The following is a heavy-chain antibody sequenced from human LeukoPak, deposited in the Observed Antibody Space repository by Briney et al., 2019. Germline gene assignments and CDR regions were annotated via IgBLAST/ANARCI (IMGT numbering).Heavy chain of an antibody. CDR2: MNPNSGNT. J-gene: IGHJ4*02. V-gene: IGHV1-8*01. Sequence: ASVKVSCKASGYTFTSYDINWVRQATGQGLEWMGWMNPNSGNTGYAQKFQGRVTMTRNTSISTAYMELSSLTSEDTAVYYCARGGFHYYDSSGRNYWGQGTLVTVSS. D-gene: IGHD3-22*01. CDR1: GYTFTSYD. CDR3: ARGGFHYYDSSGRNY.